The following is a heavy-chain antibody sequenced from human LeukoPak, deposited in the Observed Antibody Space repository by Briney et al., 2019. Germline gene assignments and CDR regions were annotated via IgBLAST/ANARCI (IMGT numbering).Heavy chain of an antibody. CDR1: GGSLSSYY. CDR3: ARDRSSGWTWGVYFDY. J-gene: IGHJ4*02. CDR2: IYTSGST. V-gene: IGHV4-4*07. Sequence: PSETLSLTCTVSGGSLSSYYWSWIRQPAGKGLEWIGRIYTSGSTNYNPSLKSRVTMSVDTSMNQFSLKLSSVTAADTAVYYCARDRSSGWTWGVYFDYWGQGTLVTVSS. D-gene: IGHD6-19*01.